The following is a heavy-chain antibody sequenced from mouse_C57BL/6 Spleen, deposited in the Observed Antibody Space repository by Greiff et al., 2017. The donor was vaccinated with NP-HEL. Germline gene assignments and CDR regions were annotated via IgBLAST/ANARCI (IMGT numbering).Heavy chain of an antibody. V-gene: IGHV1-15*01. CDR3: TRLRSWYFDV. CDR2: IDPETGGT. CDR1: GYTFTDYE. Sequence: VQLQQSGAELVRPGASVTLSCKASGYTFTDYEMHWVKQTPVHGLEWIGAIDPETGGTAYNQKFKGKAILTADKSSSTAYMELRNLTSEDSAVYYCTRLRSWYFDVWGTGTTVTVSS. J-gene: IGHJ1*03.